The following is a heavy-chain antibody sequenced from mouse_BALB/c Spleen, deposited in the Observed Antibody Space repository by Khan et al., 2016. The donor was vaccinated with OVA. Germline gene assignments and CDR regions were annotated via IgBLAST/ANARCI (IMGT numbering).Heavy chain of an antibody. Sequence: LVESGPELKKPGETVKISCKASGYTFTNYGMNWVKQAPGKGLKWMGWINTYTGEPTYADDFKGRFAFSLETSASTASLQMNNLKSEDTATYFCARMKPYWYFDVWGAGTTVTVSS. CDR1: GYTFTNYG. V-gene: IGHV9-3-1*01. CDR2: INTYTGEP. CDR3: ARMKPYWYFDV. J-gene: IGHJ1*01.